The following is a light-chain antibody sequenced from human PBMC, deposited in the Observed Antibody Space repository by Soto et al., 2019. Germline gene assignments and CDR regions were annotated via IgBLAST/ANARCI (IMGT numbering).Light chain of an antibody. V-gene: IGLV2-23*02. CDR3: FLWV. CDR1: SSDVGSYNL. CDR2: EVS. J-gene: IGLJ3*02. Sequence: QSALTQPASVSGSPGQSISISCTGTSSDVGSYNLVSWYQQHPGKAPKLMIYEVSKRPSGVSNRFSGSKSGNTASLTISGLQAEDEDDYFCFLWVFGGGTKLTVL.